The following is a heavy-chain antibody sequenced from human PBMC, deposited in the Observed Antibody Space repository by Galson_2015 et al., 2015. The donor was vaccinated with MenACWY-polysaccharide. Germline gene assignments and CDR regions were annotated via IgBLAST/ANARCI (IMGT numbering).Heavy chain of an antibody. CDR3: ARAGYYDSSGYYYYFDH. D-gene: IGHD3-22*01. Sequence: SLRLSCAASGFTFNSHGMHWVRQAPGKGLEWVASVSSDGSDKYYGNSVKGRFTISRDNSKNTIYLEMNSLRAEDTAVYYCARAGYYDSSGYYYYFDHWGQGTLVTVSS. J-gene: IGHJ4*02. V-gene: IGHV3-33*01. CDR1: GFTFNSHG. CDR2: VSSDGSDK.